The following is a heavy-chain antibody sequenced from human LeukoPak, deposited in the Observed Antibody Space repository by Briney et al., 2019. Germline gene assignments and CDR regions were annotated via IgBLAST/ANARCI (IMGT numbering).Heavy chain of an antibody. V-gene: IGHV3-21*01. CDR3: ATESSDAFDI. D-gene: IGHD3-10*01. Sequence: GGSLRLSCAASGFTFSSYTMNWVRQAPGKGLEWVSSMSSSSIYIYYADSVKGRFTIPGDNAKKSLYLQMNSLGAEDTAVYYCATESSDAFDIWGQGTMVTVSS. J-gene: IGHJ3*02. CDR1: GFTFSSYT. CDR2: MSSSSIYI.